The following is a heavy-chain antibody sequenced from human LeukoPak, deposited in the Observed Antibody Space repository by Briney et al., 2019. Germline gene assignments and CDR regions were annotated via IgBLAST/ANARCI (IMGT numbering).Heavy chain of an antibody. D-gene: IGHD2-2*01. V-gene: IGHV4-39*07. CDR3: ARLAGCTSCYSSWFDP. Sequence: PSETLSLTCTVSGGSISSSSYYWGWIRQPPGKGLEWFGSIYYSGSTYYNPSLKSRVTTSVDTSKTQFSLKLSSVTAADTAVYYCARLAGCTSCYSSWFDPWGQGTLVTVSS. CDR1: GGSISSSSYY. CDR2: IYYSGST. J-gene: IGHJ5*02.